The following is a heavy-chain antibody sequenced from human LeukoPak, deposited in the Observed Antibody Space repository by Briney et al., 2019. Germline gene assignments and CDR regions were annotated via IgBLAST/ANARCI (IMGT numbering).Heavy chain of an antibody. CDR3: ARDGQWPGMDV. CDR2: IYYSGSA. Sequence: SGTLSLTCTVSGGSISSYYWSWIRQPPGKGLEWIGYIYYSGSANYNPSLKSRVTISVDMSKNQFSLKLSSVTAADTAVYYCARDGQWPGMDVWGKGTTVTVSS. J-gene: IGHJ6*04. V-gene: IGHV4-59*01. CDR1: GGSISSYY. D-gene: IGHD6-19*01.